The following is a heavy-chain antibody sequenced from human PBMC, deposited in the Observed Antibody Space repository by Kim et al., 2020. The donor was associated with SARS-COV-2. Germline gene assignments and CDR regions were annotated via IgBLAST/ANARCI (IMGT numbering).Heavy chain of an antibody. J-gene: IGHJ4*02. CDR3: ARKGIVVVVAATGRSAHFDY. CDR2: INHSGST. CDR1: GGSFSGYY. D-gene: IGHD2-15*01. Sequence: SETLSLTCAVYGGSFSGYYWSWIRQPPGKGLEWIGEINHSGSTNYNPSLKSRVTISVDTSKNQFSLKLSSVTAADTAVYYCARKGIVVVVAATGRSAHFDYWAQGTLVTVSS. V-gene: IGHV4-34*01.